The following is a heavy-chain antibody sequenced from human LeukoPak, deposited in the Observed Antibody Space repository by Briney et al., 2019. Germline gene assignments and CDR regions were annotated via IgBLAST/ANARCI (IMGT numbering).Heavy chain of an antibody. Sequence: GGSLRLSCAASGFTFSSYAMSWVRQAPGKGLVWVAHINTDGRTTTYADSVKGRFTVARDNAKNTLYLEMNRLRAEDTAVYYCARDNTYMFDYWGQGTQVTVSS. CDR1: GFTFSSYA. V-gene: IGHV3-74*01. D-gene: IGHD2-2*02. CDR2: INTDGRTT. CDR3: ARDNTYMFDY. J-gene: IGHJ4*02.